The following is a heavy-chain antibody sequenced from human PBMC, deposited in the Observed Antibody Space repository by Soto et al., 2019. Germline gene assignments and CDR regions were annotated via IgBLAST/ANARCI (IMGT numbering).Heavy chain of an antibody. Sequence: TLSLTCGVSDSSISSNYYWLWIRQPPGKGLEWIWAIHHSGTTYYTPSLKSRVTISMDTSKNHFSLRLTSVTAADTAKYYCASGLSGGNFDYWGQGTPVTVSP. D-gene: IGHD2-15*01. CDR3: ASGLSGGNFDY. V-gene: IGHV4-38-2*01. J-gene: IGHJ4*02. CDR1: DSSISSNYY. CDR2: IHHSGTT.